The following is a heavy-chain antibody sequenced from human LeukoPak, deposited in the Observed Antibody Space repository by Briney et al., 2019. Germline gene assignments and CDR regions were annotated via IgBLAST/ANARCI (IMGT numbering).Heavy chain of an antibody. CDR2: INHSGST. CDR1: GGSFSGYY. D-gene: IGHD3-22*01. CDR3: ARGRLDNLDSSGYQLDKGDTGTFDY. J-gene: IGHJ4*02. Sequence: SETLSLTCAVYGGSFSGYYWSWIRQPPGKGLEWIGEINHSGSTNYNPSLKSRVTISVDTSKNQFSLKLSSVTAADTAVYYCARGRLDNLDSSGYQLDKGDTGTFDYWGQGTLVTVSS. V-gene: IGHV4-34*01.